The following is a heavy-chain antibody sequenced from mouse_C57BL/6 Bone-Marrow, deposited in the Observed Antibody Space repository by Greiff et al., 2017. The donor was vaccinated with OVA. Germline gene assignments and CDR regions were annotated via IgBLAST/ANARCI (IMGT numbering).Heavy chain of an antibody. CDR3: ARGGYDY. CDR2: IDPSDSYT. V-gene: IGHV1-50*01. D-gene: IGHD2-3*01. CDR1: GYTFTSYW. Sequence: VQLQQSGAELVKPGASVKLSCKASGYTFTSYWMQWVKQRPGQGLEWIGEIDPSDSYTNYNQKFKGKATLTVDTSSSTAYMQLSSLTSEDSAVDYCARGGYDYWGQGTLVTVSA. J-gene: IGHJ3*01.